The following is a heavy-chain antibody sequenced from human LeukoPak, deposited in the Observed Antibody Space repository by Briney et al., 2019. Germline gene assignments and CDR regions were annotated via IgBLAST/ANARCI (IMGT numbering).Heavy chain of an antibody. Sequence: GGSLRLSCAASGFTFSIYWMHWVRQAPGKGLEWVSVIYSGGSTFYADSVEGRFTISRDNSNNTLYLQMNSLRAEDTAMYYCAREYYDNSGGEDAFDIWGPGTMVTVSS. J-gene: IGHJ3*02. V-gene: IGHV3-53*01. CDR1: GFTFSIYW. D-gene: IGHD3-22*01. CDR3: AREYYDNSGGEDAFDI. CDR2: IYSGGST.